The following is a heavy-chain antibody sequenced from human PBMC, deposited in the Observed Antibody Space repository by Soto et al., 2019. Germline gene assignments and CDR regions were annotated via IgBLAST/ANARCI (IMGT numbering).Heavy chain of an antibody. J-gene: IGHJ4*02. CDR3: AGNRYYYGSGSYY. V-gene: IGHV4-34*01. D-gene: IGHD3-10*01. CDR2: INHSGST. Sequence: SETLSLTCAVYGGSFSGYYWSWIRQPPGKGLEWIGEINHSGSTNYNPSLKSRVTISVDTSKNQFSLKLSSVTAADTAVYYCAGNRYYYGSGSYYWGQGTLVTVSS. CDR1: GGSFSGYY.